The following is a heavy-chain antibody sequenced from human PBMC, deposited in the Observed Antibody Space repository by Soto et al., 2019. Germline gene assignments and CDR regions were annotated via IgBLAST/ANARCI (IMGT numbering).Heavy chain of an antibody. Sequence: QVQLQESGPGLVKPSQTLSLTCTVSGGSISSGDYYWSWIRQPPGKGLEWIGYIYYSGSTYYTPSLKSRVTISVDTPKHQFSLKLSSVTAAATAVYYCARFPIMVPDAFDIWGQGTMVTVSS. V-gene: IGHV4-30-4*01. CDR2: IYYSGST. J-gene: IGHJ3*02. CDR1: GGSISSGDYY. D-gene: IGHD2-8*01. CDR3: ARFPIMVPDAFDI.